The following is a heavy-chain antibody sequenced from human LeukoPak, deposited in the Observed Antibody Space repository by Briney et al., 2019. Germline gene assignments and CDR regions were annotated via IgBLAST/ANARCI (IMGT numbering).Heavy chain of an antibody. D-gene: IGHD4-11*01. Sequence: GGSLRLSCAASGFTLSDYYMSWIRQAPGKGLEWVSYISGSGDSKFYADSVKGRFTISRDNAKNSLYLQMNTLRAEDTAVYYCARRTYSTYFFDYWGQGTLVTVSS. V-gene: IGHV3-11*01. CDR1: GFTLSDYY. J-gene: IGHJ4*02. CDR3: ARRTYSTYFFDY. CDR2: ISGSGDSK.